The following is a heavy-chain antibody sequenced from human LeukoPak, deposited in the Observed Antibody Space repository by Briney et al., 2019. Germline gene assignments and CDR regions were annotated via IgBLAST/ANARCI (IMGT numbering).Heavy chain of an antibody. CDR2: ISGSGGST. CDR1: GHTFSSHA. V-gene: IGHV3-23*01. Sequence: GGSLRLSCAASGHTFSSHAMSWVRHAPATGLEWVTDISGSGGSTYYADSVKGRFTIARDKSQNTLYLQMNSLRAEDTAVYYCAKGLAVAGHFDYWGQGTLVTVSS. CDR3: AKGLAVAGHFDY. D-gene: IGHD6-19*01. J-gene: IGHJ4*02.